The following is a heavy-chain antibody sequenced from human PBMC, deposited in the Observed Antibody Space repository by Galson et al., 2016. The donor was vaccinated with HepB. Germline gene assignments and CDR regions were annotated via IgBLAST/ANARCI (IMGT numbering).Heavy chain of an antibody. CDR2: SSSGSSYI. V-gene: IGHV3-21*01. CDR1: GFTFRSHY. Sequence: SLRLSCAASGFTFRSHYIHWVRQAPGKGLEWVSSSSSGSSYIYYADSVKGRFTISRDNSTNTVYVQMNSLRAEDTAVYFCAKEMWHYYDGSANDFWGQGTLVTVSS. J-gene: IGHJ4*02. D-gene: IGHD3-16*01. CDR3: AKEMWHYYDGSANDF.